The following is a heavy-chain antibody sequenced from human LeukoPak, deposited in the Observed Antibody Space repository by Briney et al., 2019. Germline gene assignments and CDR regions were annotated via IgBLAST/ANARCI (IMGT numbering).Heavy chain of an antibody. V-gene: IGHV3-49*04. CDR1: GFTFGDYA. J-gene: IGHJ6*02. D-gene: IGHD3-16*01. CDR3: TRGGIPGYGMDV. CDR2: IRSKAYGGTT. Sequence: PGRSLRLSCTASGFTFGDYAMSWVRQAPGKGLEWGGFIRSKAYGGTTEYAASVKGRFTISRDDSKSIAYLQMNSLKTEDTAVYYCTRGGIPGYGMDVWGQGTTVTVSS.